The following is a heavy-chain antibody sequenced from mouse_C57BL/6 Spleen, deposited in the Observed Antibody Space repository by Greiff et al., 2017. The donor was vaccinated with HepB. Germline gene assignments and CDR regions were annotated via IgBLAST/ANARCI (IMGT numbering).Heavy chain of an antibody. D-gene: IGHD2-14*01. J-gene: IGHJ4*01. CDR3: AREGGVRRVYAMDY. CDR1: GYTFTDYN. V-gene: IGHV1-22*01. Sequence: VQLKQSGPELVKPGASVKMSCKASGYTFTDYNMHWVKQSHGKSLEWIGYINPNNGGTSYNQKFKGKATLTVNKSSSTAYMELRSLTSEDSAVYYCAREGGVRRVYAMDYWGQGTSVTVSS. CDR2: INPNNGGT.